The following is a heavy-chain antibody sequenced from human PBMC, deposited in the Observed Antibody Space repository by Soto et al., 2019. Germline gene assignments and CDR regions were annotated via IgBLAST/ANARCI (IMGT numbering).Heavy chain of an antibody. CDR3: AKEMVQGVIIRANWFDP. J-gene: IGHJ5*02. Sequence: PGESLKISCKGSGYSFTSYWISWVRQMPGKGLEWMGRIDPSDSYTNYSPSFQGHVTISADKSISTAYLQWSSLKASDTAMYYCAKEMVQGVIIRANWFDPWGQGTLVTVSS. CDR2: IDPSDSYT. V-gene: IGHV5-10-1*01. D-gene: IGHD3-10*01. CDR1: GYSFTSYW.